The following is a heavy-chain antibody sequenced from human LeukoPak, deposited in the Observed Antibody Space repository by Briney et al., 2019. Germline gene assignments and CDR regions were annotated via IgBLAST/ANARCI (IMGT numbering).Heavy chain of an antibody. CDR2: MYNSGST. D-gene: IGHD2-2*01. CDR3: ARGFYCSSTSCYSLFDP. V-gene: IGHV4-59*08. CDR1: GGSISIYY. J-gene: IGHJ5*02. Sequence: PSETLSLTCSVSGGSISIYYWSWIRQAPGKGLEWIGYMYNSGSTSYNPSLNSRVTISVDTSKNQFSLKLTSMTAADTAVYYCARGFYCSSTSCYSLFDPWGQGTLVTVSS.